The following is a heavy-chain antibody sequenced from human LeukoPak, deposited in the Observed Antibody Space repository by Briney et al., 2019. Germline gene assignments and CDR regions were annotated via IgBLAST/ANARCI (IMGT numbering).Heavy chain of an antibody. CDR2: ILYDGSNK. CDR3: AKVRGAGATHYYYYMDV. Sequence: GGSLRLSCAASGFTFSNYDMHWVRQAPGKGLEWVAVILYDGSNKYYADSVKGRFTISRDNSKNTLYLQMNSLRAEDTAVYYCAKVRGAGATHYYYYMDVWGKGTTVTISS. V-gene: IGHV3-30*04. J-gene: IGHJ6*03. CDR1: GFTFSNYD. D-gene: IGHD1-26*01.